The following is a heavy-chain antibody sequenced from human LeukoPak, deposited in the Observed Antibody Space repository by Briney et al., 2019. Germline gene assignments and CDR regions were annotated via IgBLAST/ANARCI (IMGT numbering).Heavy chain of an antibody. D-gene: IGHD3-10*01. J-gene: IGHJ4*02. CDR2: IRYDGSNK. V-gene: IGHV3-30*02. Sequence: AGSLSLSCAASGFTFSSYGMHWVRQAPGKGLEWVAFIRYDGSNKYYADSVKGRFTISRDNSKNTLYLQMNSLRAEDTAVYYCAKLWFGELLYSHWGQGTLVTVSS. CDR1: GFTFSSYG. CDR3: AKLWFGELLYSH.